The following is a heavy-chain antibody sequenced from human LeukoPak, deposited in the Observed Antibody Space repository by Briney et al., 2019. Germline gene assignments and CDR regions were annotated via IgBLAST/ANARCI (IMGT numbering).Heavy chain of an antibody. CDR3: ARNGRLDFDY. V-gene: IGHV4-39*07. J-gene: IGHJ4*02. CDR1: GGSISSSPYY. Sequence: SETLSLTCTVSGGSISSSPYYWGWIRQPPGKGLEWIGSIYYSGTTHYNPSLESRVTMSVDTSKNQYSLKLSSVTAADTAVYYCARNGRLDFDYWGQGTLVTVSS. D-gene: IGHD2-15*01. CDR2: IYYSGTT.